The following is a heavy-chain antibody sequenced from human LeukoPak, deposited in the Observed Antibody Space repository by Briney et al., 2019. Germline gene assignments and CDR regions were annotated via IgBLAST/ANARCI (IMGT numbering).Heavy chain of an antibody. Sequence: GGSLRLSCAASGFTFSSYGMSWVRQAPGKGVEWVSAISGSGGSTYYADSVKGRFTISRDNSKNTLYLQMNSLRAEDTAVYYCAKDPLGSGWYYFDYWGQGTLVTVSS. V-gene: IGHV3-23*01. D-gene: IGHD6-19*01. CDR2: ISGSGGST. J-gene: IGHJ4*02. CDR1: GFTFSSYG. CDR3: AKDPLGSGWYYFDY.